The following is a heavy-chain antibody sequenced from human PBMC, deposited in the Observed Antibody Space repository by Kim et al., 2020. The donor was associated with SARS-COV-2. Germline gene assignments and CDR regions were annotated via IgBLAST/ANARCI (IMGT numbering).Heavy chain of an antibody. Sequence: GRFTISRDNAKNSLYLQMNSLEPEDTALYYCTKDMFPRGTKNWFCYFDYWGQGALVTVSS. D-gene: IGHD3-9*01. CDR3: TKDMFPRGTKNWFCYFDY. J-gene: IGHJ4*02. V-gene: IGHV3-9*01.